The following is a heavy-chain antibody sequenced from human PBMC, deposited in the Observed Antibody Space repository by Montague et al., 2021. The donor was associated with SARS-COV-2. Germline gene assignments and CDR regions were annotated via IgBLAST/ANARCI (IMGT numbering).Heavy chain of an antibody. J-gene: IGHJ5*01. CDR3: ASPVKRMDGELLNPFDS. V-gene: IGHV3-23*03. D-gene: IGHD3-10*01. Sequence: SLRLSCAASGFTFSSYAMSWVRQAPGKGLEWVSAIYSGGRSTFYADSVKGRFTTSRENSKNTLYLQMNSLRGEDTALYYCASPVKRMDGELLNPFDSWGQGTLVTVSS. CDR2: IYSGGRST. CDR1: GFTFSSYA.